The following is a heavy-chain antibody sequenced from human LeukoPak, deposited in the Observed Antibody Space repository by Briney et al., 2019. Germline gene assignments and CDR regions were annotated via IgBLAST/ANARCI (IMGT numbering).Heavy chain of an antibody. J-gene: IGHJ4*02. Sequence: GGSLRLSCAASGFTFSTYAVHWVRQAPGKGLEWVAVISYDGTNKYYADSVKGRFTISRDNSKNTLYLKMNSLRTEDTAVYYCVRVGSDSSGWTGFYFDYWGQGTLVTVSS. CDR2: ISYDGTNK. CDR1: GFTFSTYA. CDR3: VRVGSDSSGWTGFYFDY. V-gene: IGHV3-30-3*01. D-gene: IGHD6-19*01.